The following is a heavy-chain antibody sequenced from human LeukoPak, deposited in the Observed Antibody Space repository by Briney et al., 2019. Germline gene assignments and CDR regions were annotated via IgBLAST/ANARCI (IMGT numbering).Heavy chain of an antibody. CDR2: IWYDGSNK. Sequence: GGSLRLSCAASGFTFSSYGMHWVRQAPGKGLEWVAVIWYDGSNKYYADSVKGRFTISRDNSKNTLYLQMNSLRAEDTAVYYCARERGYRSGGSCNDAFDIWGQGTMVTVSS. CDR1: GFTFSSYG. V-gene: IGHV3-33*01. CDR3: ARERGYRSGGSCNDAFDI. D-gene: IGHD2-15*01. J-gene: IGHJ3*02.